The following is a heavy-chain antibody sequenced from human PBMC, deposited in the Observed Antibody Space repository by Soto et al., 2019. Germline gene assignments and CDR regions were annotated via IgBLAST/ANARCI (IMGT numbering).Heavy chain of an antibody. CDR1: SRSIETGLYS. Sequence: PPASMPLTYAVFSRSIETGLYSWSWIRQPPGKGLGWIAHIYSSGNTYYNPSLKSRLIISIDTSKNQFSVKVGSVTAADSAVYYCASSTLYGMDVWGQGTTVT. V-gene: IGHV4-30-4*01. CDR2: IYSSGNT. J-gene: IGHJ6*02. D-gene: IGHD4-17*01. CDR3: ASSTLYGMDV.